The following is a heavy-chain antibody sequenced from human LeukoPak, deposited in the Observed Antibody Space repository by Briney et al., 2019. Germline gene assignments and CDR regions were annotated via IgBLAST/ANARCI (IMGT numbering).Heavy chain of an antibody. CDR2: ISGSGGST. Sequence: PGGSLRLSCAASGFTFSSYAMSWVRQAPGKGLEWVSAISGSGGSTYYADSVKGRFTISRDDSKNTLYLQMNSLRTEDTAVYYCAKDPYYYDSSGLAYYFDYWGQGTLVTVSS. CDR1: GFTFSSYA. D-gene: IGHD3-22*01. CDR3: AKDPYYYDSSGLAYYFDY. V-gene: IGHV3-23*01. J-gene: IGHJ4*02.